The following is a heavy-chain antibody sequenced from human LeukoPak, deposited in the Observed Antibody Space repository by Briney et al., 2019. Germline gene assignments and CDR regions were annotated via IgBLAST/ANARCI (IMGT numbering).Heavy chain of an antibody. D-gene: IGHD3-16*02. CDR2: ISGSGGST. V-gene: IGHV3-23*01. Sequence: GGSLRLSCAASGFTFSSYAMSWVRQAPGKGLEWVSAISGSGGSTYYADSVKGRFTISRDNSKNTLHLQMKSLRAEDTAVYYCARLSSFAFDIWGQGTMVTVSS. CDR1: GFTFSSYA. CDR3: ARLSSFAFDI. J-gene: IGHJ3*02.